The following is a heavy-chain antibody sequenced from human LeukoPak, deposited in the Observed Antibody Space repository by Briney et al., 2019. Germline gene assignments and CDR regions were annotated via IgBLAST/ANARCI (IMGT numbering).Heavy chain of an antibody. V-gene: IGHV4-59*01. J-gene: IGHJ4*02. CDR2: IYYSGST. CDR3: ARLLTSGSGWYTYPGY. CDR1: GGSISSYF. D-gene: IGHD6-19*01. Sequence: PSETLSLTCTVSGGSISSYFWNWIRQPPGKGLEWIGYIYYSGSTNYNPSLKSRVTISVDTSKNQFSLKLSSVTAADTAVYYCARLLTSGSGWYTYPGYWGQGTLVTVSS.